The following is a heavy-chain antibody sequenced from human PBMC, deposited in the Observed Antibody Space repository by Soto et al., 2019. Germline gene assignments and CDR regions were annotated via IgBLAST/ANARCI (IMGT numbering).Heavy chain of an antibody. Sequence: QVQLVESGGGLVKPGGSLRLSCAAPGFTFSDYYMSWIRLAPGKGLECVSYISTSSFYIDYAVSVKGRFSISRDNSKKSLYLQMNSLTADDAAVYYCACVSPDDAFAILGRGTVLTVSS. CDR2: ISTSSFYI. J-gene: IGHJ3*02. CDR1: GFTFSDYY. V-gene: IGHV3-11*06. CDR3: ACVSPDDAFAI.